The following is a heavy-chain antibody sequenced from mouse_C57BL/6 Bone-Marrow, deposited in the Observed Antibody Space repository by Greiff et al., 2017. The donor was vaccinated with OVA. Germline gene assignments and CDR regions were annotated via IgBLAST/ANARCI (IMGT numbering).Heavy chain of an antibody. CDR1: GYTFTSYG. CDR2: IYPRSGNT. D-gene: IGHD2-3*01. V-gene: IGHV1-81*01. CDR3: ASEDGYFRH. Sequence: VQLQESGAELARPGASVKLSCKASGYTFTSYGISWVKQRTGQGLEWIGEIYPRSGNTYYNEKFKGKATLTAGKSSSTAYMELRSLTSEDSAVYFCASEDGYFRHWGQGTTLTVSS. J-gene: IGHJ2*01.